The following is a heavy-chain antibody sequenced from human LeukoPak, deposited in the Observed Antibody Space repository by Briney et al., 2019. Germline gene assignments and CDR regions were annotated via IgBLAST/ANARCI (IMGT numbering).Heavy chain of an antibody. J-gene: IGHJ4*02. Sequence: GSLRLSCAASGFTFSSYGMHWVRQAPGKGLEWVAVISYDGSNKYYADSVKGRFTISRDNSKSTLYLQMNSLRAQDTAVYYCAKDQSWRISSGYPPDYWGQGTLVTVSS. D-gene: IGHD3-22*01. CDR2: ISYDGSNK. CDR3: AKDQSWRISSGYPPDY. CDR1: GFTFSSYG. V-gene: IGHV3-30*18.